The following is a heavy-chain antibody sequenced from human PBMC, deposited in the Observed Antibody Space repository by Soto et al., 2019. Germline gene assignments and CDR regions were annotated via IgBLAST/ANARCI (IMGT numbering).Heavy chain of an antibody. CDR2: IIPIFGTA. J-gene: IGHJ4*02. V-gene: IGHV1-69*13. CDR3: ARGRGITMIVVDDRFDY. Sequence: GASVKVSCKASGGTLSSYAISWVRQAPGQGLEWMGGIIPIFGTANYAQKFQGRVTITADESTSTAYMELSSLRSEDTAVYYCARGRGITMIVVDDRFDYWGQGTLVTVSS. D-gene: IGHD3-22*01. CDR1: GGTLSSYA.